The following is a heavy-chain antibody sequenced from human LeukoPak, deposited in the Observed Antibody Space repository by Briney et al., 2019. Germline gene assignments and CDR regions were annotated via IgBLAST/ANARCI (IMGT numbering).Heavy chain of an antibody. J-gene: IGHJ4*02. D-gene: IGHD2-2*01. CDR1: GGTFSSYA. CDR3: ARERAPYQLLLHFDY. CDR2: IIPIFGTA. Sequence: SVKVSCKASGGTFSSYAISWVRQAPGQGLEWMGGIIPIFGTANYAQKFQGRVTITMDESTSTAYMELSSLRSEDTAVYYCARERAPYQLLLHFDYWGQGTLVTVSS. V-gene: IGHV1-69*05.